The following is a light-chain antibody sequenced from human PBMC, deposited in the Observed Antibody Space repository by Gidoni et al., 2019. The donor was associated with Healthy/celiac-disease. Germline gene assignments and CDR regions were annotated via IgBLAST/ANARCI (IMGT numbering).Light chain of an antibody. CDR1: QSISSY. J-gene: IGKJ2*01. CDR3: QQSYRMYT. CDR2: SAS. V-gene: IGKV1-39*01. Sequence: DIQMPQSPSSLSASVGDRVTITRRASQSISSYLNWYQQKPGNSPKLLIYSASSLQSGCPSRFSVSGSGTDFTLTISSLQPEDFATYYCQQSYRMYTFGQETKLKIK.